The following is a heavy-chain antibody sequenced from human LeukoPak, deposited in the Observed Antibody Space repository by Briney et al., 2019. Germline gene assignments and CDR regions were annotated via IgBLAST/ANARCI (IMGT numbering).Heavy chain of an antibody. CDR1: GYTFTSYY. Sequence: ASVKVSCKASGYTFTSYYMHWVRQAPGQGLEWMGIINPRGGSISYAQKFQGRVTMTRDTSTSTVYMELSSLRSEDTAVYYCARGSGRTMIVPQPFDYWGQGTLVSVSS. J-gene: IGHJ4*02. CDR3: ARGSGRTMIVPQPFDY. V-gene: IGHV1-46*01. D-gene: IGHD3-22*01. CDR2: INPRGGSI.